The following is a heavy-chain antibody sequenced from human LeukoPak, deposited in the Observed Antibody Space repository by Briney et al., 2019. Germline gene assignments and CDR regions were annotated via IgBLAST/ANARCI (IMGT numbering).Heavy chain of an antibody. CDR3: AKGGYCSSTSCYDYYYYGMDV. V-gene: IGHV3-23*01. CDR1: GFTFSSYA. D-gene: IGHD2-2*01. CDR2: ISGSGAST. Sequence: GGSLRLSCAASGFTFSSYAMSWVRQAPGKGLEWVSTISGSGASTYYADSVKGRFTISRDNSKNMLYLQMNSLRAEDTAVYYCAKGGYCSSTSCYDYYYYGMDVWGQGTTVTVSS. J-gene: IGHJ6*02.